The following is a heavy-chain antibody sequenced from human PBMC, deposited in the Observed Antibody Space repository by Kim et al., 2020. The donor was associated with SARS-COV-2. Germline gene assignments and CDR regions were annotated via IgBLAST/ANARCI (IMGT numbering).Heavy chain of an antibody. Sequence: GGSLRLSCAASGFTFSSYSMNWVRQAPGKGLEWVSSISSSSSYIYYADSVKGRFTISRDNAKNSLYLQMNSLRAEDTAVYYCARDVEYYDILNGYYKPYYFDYWGQGTLVTASS. CDR1: GFTFSSYS. J-gene: IGHJ4*02. D-gene: IGHD3-9*01. CDR2: ISSSSSYI. CDR3: ARDVEYYDILNGYYKPYYFDY. V-gene: IGHV3-21*01.